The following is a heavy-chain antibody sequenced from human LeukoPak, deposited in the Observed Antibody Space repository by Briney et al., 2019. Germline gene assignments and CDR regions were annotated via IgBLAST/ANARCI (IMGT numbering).Heavy chain of an antibody. D-gene: IGHD6-13*01. CDR2: ISGSGGST. CDR3: AKEHSSSWYPYYFDY. V-gene: IGHV3-23*01. J-gene: IGHJ4*02. CDR1: GFTFSSYA. Sequence: GGSLRLSCAASGFTFSSYAMSWVRQAPGKGLEWVSAISGSGGSTYYADSVKGRFTISRDNSKNTLYLQMNSLRAEDTAVHYCAKEHSSSWYPYYFDYWGQGTLVTVSS.